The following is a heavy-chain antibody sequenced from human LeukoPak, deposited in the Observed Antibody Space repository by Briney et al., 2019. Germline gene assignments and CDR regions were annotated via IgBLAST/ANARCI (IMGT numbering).Heavy chain of an antibody. V-gene: IGHV3-7*05. CDR3: ATSGLVRGGDDY. J-gene: IGHJ4*02. Sequence: GGSLRLSFAVSGFTFSSYGMSWVRQAPGKGLEWVANIKQDGSEKYYLDSVKGRFTISRDNAKNSLYLQMNSLRAEDTALYYCATSGLVRGGDDYWGQGTLVTVSS. CDR1: GFTFSSYG. D-gene: IGHD3-10*01. CDR2: IKQDGSEK.